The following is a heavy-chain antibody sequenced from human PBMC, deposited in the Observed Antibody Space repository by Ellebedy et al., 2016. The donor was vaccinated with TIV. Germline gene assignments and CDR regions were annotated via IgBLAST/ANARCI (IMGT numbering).Heavy chain of an antibody. CDR3: AGDVDTAMAY. J-gene: IGHJ4*02. V-gene: IGHV4-30-4*01. CDR1: GGSISSGDYY. D-gene: IGHD5-18*01. CDR2: IHYSGST. Sequence: SETLSLTXAVSGGSISSGDYYWSWIRQPPGKGLEWIGYIHYSGSTYYNPSLKSRVTVSVDTSKNQFSLKLSSVTAADTAVYYCAGDVDTAMAYWGQGTLVIVSS.